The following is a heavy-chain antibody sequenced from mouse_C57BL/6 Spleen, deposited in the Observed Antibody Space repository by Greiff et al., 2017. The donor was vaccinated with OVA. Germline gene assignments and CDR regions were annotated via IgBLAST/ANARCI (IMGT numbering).Heavy chain of an antibody. J-gene: IGHJ1*03. Sequence: QVQLKQPGAELVMPGASVKLSCKASGYTFTSYWMHWVKQRPGQGLEWIGEIDPSDSYTNYNQKFKGKSTLTVDKSSSTAYMQLSSLTSEDSAVYYCARSPLFSYFEVWGTGTTVTVSS. V-gene: IGHV1-69*01. CDR2: IDPSDSYT. CDR1: GYTFTSYW. CDR3: ARSPLFSYFEV. D-gene: IGHD2-3*01.